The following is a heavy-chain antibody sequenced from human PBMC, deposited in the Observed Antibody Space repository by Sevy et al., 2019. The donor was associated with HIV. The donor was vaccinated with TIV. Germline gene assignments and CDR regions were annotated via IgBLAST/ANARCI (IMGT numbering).Heavy chain of an antibody. D-gene: IGHD3-22*01. CDR2: IHHGGTT. Sequence: SEPLSLTCTVSDGSVSGYFWSWIRQPPGRGLEWIGNIHHGGTTKYNPSLKSRLTISIDTSKNQFSLILTSATAADTAVYYCTRLDSSGHSDYWGQGTPVTVSS. CDR3: TRLDSSGHSDY. J-gene: IGHJ4*02. V-gene: IGHV4-59*02. CDR1: DGSVSGYF.